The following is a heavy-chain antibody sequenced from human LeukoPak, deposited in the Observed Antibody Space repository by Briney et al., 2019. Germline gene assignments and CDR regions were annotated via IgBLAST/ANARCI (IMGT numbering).Heavy chain of an antibody. J-gene: IGHJ4*02. CDR2: IYWNGGST. CDR1: GFTFDDYG. CDR3: ASFPAPYCGGDCYSPD. D-gene: IGHD2-21*01. Sequence: PGGSLRLSCAASGFTFDDYGMSWVRQAPGKGLEWVSGIYWNGGSTGYADSVKGRFTISRDNAKNSLYLQMNSLRAEDTALYYCASFPAPYCGGDCYSPDWGQGTLVTVSS. V-gene: IGHV3-20*04.